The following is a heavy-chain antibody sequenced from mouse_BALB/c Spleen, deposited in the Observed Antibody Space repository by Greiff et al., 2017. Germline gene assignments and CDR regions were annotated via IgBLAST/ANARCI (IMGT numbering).Heavy chain of an antibody. V-gene: IGHV2-6-5*01. Sequence: VQLKESGPGLVAPSQCLSITCTVSGFSLTDYGVSWIRQPPGKGLEWLGVIWGGGSTYYNSALKSRLSISKDNSKSQVFLKMNSLQTDDTAMYYCAKRNSLLRLRWYFDVWGAGTTVTVSA. CDR3: AKRNSLLRLRWYFDV. J-gene: IGHJ1*01. CDR2: IWGGGST. D-gene: IGHD1-2*01. CDR1: GFSLTDYG.